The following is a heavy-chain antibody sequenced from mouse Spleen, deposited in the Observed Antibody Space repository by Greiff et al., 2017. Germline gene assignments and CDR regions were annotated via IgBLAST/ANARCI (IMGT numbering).Heavy chain of an antibody. D-gene: IGHD2-2*01. Sequence: EVQLQQSGTVLARPGASVKMSCKTSGYTFTSYWMHWVKQRPGQGLEWIGAIYPGNSDTSYNQKFKGKAKLTAVTSASTAYMELSSLTNEDSAVYYCTRFYGSSYAMDYWGQGTSVTVSS. CDR3: TRFYGSSYAMDY. CDR1: GYTFTSYW. V-gene: IGHV1-5*01. CDR2: IYPGNSDT. J-gene: IGHJ4*01.